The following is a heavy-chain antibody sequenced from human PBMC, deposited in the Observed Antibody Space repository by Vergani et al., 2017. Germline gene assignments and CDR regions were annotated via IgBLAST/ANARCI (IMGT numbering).Heavy chain of an antibody. CDR1: GGTFSSYA. CDR2: IIPIFGTA. Sequence: QVQLVQSGAEVKKPGSSVKVSCKASGGTFSSYAISWVRQAPGQGLEWMGRIIPIFGTANYAQKFQGRVTITADESTSTAYMELSSLRSEDTAVYYCARDTPRDYYDSSGYYSPGYFDYWGQGTLVTVSS. V-gene: IGHV1-69*18. D-gene: IGHD3-22*01. J-gene: IGHJ4*02. CDR3: ARDTPRDYYDSSGYYSPGYFDY.